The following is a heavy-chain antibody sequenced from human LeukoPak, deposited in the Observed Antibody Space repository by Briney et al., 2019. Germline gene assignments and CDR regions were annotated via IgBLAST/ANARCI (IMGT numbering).Heavy chain of an antibody. D-gene: IGHD3-22*01. V-gene: IGHV3-23*01. CDR1: GFIFYNYG. CDR3: AKGSSGYFADL. J-gene: IGHJ5*02. CDR2: ISNDGGGT. Sequence: GGSLRLSCAASGFIFYNYGLIWVRQAPGKGLEWVSAISNDGGGTNYADFVRGRFTISRDNSKNTLFLQMNSLRAEDTALYYCAKGSSGYFADLWGQGTLVTVSS.